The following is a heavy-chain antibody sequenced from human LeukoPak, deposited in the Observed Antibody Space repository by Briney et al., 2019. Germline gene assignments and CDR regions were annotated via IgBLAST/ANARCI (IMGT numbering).Heavy chain of an antibody. J-gene: IGHJ6*04. CDR2: MNPNIGNT. V-gene: IGHV1-8*01. CDR1: GYTSTSYA. D-gene: IGHD2/OR15-2a*01. Sequence: ASVNVSCKATGYTSTSYAINWVRQATGQGIEWMGWMNPNIGNTSYAQTFQARVTMTTNTSITTAYMHLSSPASEDTTLYYCARGPDKYDSYYYGTDVWGEGNTVTVSS. CDR3: ARGPDKYDSYYYGTDV.